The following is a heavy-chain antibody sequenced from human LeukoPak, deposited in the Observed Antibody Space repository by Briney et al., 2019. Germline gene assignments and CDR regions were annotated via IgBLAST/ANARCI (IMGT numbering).Heavy chain of an antibody. CDR3: ARSGGSLIQLWLRGNYDAVDI. D-gene: IGHD5-18*01. CDR2: INPSDGST. V-gene: IGHV1-46*01. CDR1: GYSFTNYY. Sequence: EASVKVSCKASGYSFTNYYMHWVRQAPGQGLEWMGVINPSDGSTSYAQKFQGTVTMTRDMSTTTVYMGLSSLRSEDTAVYFCARSGGSLIQLWLRGNYDAVDIWGQGTMVTVSS. J-gene: IGHJ3*02.